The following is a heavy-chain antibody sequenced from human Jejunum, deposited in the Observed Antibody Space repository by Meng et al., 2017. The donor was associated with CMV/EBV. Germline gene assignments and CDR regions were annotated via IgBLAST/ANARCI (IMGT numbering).Heavy chain of an antibody. J-gene: IGHJ5*02. CDR1: GFTFSSYA. D-gene: IGHD3-10*01. Sequence: GFTFSSYARTWVRQAPGKGPEWVSAISSSGGSTFYADSVKGRFTISRDNSKNTLYLQMKSLRADDTAVYYCAKDRADFYGSGNWFDPWGQGTLVTVSS. CDR2: ISSSGGST. V-gene: IGHV3-23*01. CDR3: AKDRADFYGSGNWFDP.